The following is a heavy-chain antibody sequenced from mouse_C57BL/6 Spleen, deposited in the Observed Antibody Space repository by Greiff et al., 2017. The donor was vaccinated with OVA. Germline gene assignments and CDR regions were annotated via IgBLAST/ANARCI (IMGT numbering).Heavy chain of an antibody. V-gene: IGHV1-59*01. J-gene: IGHJ3*01. CDR2: IDPSDSYT. CDR1: GYTFTSYW. D-gene: IGHD1-1*01. Sequence: QVQLQQPGAELVRPGTSVKLSCKASGYTFTSYWMHWVQQRPGQGLEWIGVIDPSDSYTNYNQKFKGKATLTVDTSSSTAYMQLSSLTSEDSAVYYCAREGTLLLRFAYWGQGTLVTVSA. CDR3: AREGTLLLRFAY.